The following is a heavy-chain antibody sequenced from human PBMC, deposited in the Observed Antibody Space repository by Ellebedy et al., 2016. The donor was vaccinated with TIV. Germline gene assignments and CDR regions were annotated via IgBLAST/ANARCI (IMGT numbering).Heavy chain of an antibody. CDR3: ARGVIHVPFAY. V-gene: IGHV3-72*01. CDR2: SRNKANSPAT. CDR1: GFIFSDHY. Sequence: PGGSLRLSCAASGFIFSDHYMDWVRQAPGKGLEWVGRSRNKANSPATEYAASVTGRSTISRDDSENSLYLQMNSLTTEDTAVYYCARGVIHVPFAYWGQGTLVTVSS. J-gene: IGHJ4*02. D-gene: IGHD2-21*01.